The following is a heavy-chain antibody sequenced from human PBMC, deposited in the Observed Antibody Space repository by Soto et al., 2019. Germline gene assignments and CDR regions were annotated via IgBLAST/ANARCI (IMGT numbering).Heavy chain of an antibody. D-gene: IGHD4-17*01. Sequence: SETLSLTCTVSSGSISSYYWSWIRQPPGKGLEWIGYIYYSGSTNYNPSLKSRVTISVDTSKNQFSLKLSSVTAADTAVYYCARVTPNDYGDYSFDYWGQGTLVTVSS. J-gene: IGHJ4*02. CDR1: SGSISSYY. CDR2: IYYSGST. CDR3: ARVTPNDYGDYSFDY. V-gene: IGHV4-59*01.